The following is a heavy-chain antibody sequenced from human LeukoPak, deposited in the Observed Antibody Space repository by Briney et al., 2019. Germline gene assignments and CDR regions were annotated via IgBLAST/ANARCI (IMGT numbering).Heavy chain of an antibody. CDR3: SRDPSAVAGNFDY. Sequence: PGGSLRLSCAASGFTFSSYSMNWVRQAPGKGLEWVSSISSSSSYIYYADSVKGRFTISRDNAKNTLFLQMNSLRAEDTAVYYCSRDPSAVAGNFDYWGQGTLVTVSS. J-gene: IGHJ4*02. CDR1: GFTFSSYS. D-gene: IGHD6-19*01. V-gene: IGHV3-21*01. CDR2: ISSSSSYI.